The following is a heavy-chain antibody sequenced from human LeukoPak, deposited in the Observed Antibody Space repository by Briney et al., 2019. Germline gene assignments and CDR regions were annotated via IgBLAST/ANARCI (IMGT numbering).Heavy chain of an antibody. J-gene: IGHJ4*02. D-gene: IGHD6-6*01. V-gene: IGHV1-46*01. Sequence: GASVTVSCKASGFTFSNYYIHWVRQSPGQGLEWMGELNPSGGGTRYAQKFQGRVTMTRDMSANTVDMELSSLRSEDTATYYCASSIVARLDCWGQGTRVTVTS. CDR2: LNPSGGGT. CDR3: ASSIVARLDC. CDR1: GFTFSNYY.